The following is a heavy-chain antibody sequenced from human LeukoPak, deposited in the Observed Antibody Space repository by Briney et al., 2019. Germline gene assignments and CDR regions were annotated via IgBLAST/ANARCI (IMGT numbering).Heavy chain of an antibody. D-gene: IGHD2-15*01. V-gene: IGHV3-23*01. CDR2: ISGNGGGT. Sequence: GGSLRLSCAASGFSFSSYLMSWVRQAPGKGLEWVSTISGNGGGTYYADSVKGRFTISRDNSKNTLYLQMNSLRAEDRALYYCARRLCSGGSCSSFDYWVQGTLVTVSS. J-gene: IGHJ4*02. CDR1: GFSFSSYL. CDR3: ARRLCSGGSCSSFDY.